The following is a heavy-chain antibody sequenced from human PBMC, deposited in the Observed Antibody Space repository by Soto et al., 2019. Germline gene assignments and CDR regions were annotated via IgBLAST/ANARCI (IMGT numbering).Heavy chain of an antibody. Sequence: EVQLVESGGGLVQPGRSLRLSCTASGFTFGDYAMSWFRQAPGKGLEWVGFIRSKAYGGTTEYAASVKGRFTISRDDSNSIAYLQMNSLKTEDTAVYYCTRDDISSWDGGIYYFDYWGQGTLVTVSS. CDR3: TRDDISSWDGGIYYFDY. CDR2: IRSKAYGGTT. D-gene: IGHD6-13*01. J-gene: IGHJ4*02. V-gene: IGHV3-49*03. CDR1: GFTFGDYA.